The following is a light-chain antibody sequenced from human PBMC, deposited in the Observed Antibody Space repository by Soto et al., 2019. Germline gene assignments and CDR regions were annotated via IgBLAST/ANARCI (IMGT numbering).Light chain of an antibody. Sequence: IQMTQSPSSLSASVGDTVTITCRASQALSNYLAWYQQKPGKAPDLLIYSASTLQSGVPSRFSGSGSETEFSLTIRALQPEDFATYYCQQLSRYPLTFGGGTKVDNK. CDR3: QQLSRYPLT. J-gene: IGKJ4*01. V-gene: IGKV1-9*01. CDR1: QALSNY. CDR2: SAS.